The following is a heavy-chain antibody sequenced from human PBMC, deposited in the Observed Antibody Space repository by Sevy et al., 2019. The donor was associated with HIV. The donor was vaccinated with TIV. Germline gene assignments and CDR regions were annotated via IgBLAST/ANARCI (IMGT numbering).Heavy chain of an antibody. J-gene: IGHJ4*02. CDR3: ARDDGNYYFHY. CDR1: GFTFSKYW. Sequence: GGSLRVSCAASGFTFSKYWMGWVRQAPGKGLEWVANIKQDAGQKYYVDSVKGRFTISRDNAKNSLYLQMNSLRAEDTAVYFCARDDGNYYFHYWGQGTLVTVSS. V-gene: IGHV3-7*01. D-gene: IGHD1-7*01. CDR2: IKQDAGQK.